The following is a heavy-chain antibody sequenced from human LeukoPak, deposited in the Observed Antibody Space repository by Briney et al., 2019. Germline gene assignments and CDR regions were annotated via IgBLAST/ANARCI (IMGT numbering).Heavy chain of an antibody. CDR1: GGSISSGGYY. CDR3: ARHLRFLEWSYYMDV. J-gene: IGHJ6*03. CDR2: IYYSGST. D-gene: IGHD3-3*01. Sequence: PSETLSLTCTVSGGSISSGGYYWSWIRQPPGKGLEWIGYIYYSGSTYYNPSLKSRVTISVDTSKNQYSLKLSSVTAADTAVYYCARHLRFLEWSYYMDVWGKGTTVTVSS. V-gene: IGHV4-30-2*03.